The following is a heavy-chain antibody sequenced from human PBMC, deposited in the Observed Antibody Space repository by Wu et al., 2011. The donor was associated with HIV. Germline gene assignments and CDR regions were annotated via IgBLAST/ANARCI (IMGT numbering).Heavy chain of an antibody. V-gene: IGHV1-18*01. Sequence: QVQLVQSGAEVKKPGASVKVSCKASGYTLNSYGFSWVRQAPGLGLEWMGWISGYNGNTNYAQKLQGRVTMTTDRSTSTAYMELRSLRSDDTAVYYCARGPEGVAALSDYYYYYGMDVWGRRDHGHRLL. J-gene: IGHJ6*02. CDR1: GYTLNSYG. D-gene: IGHD2-15*01. CDR3: ARGPEGVAALSDYYYYYGMDV. CDR2: ISGYNGNT.